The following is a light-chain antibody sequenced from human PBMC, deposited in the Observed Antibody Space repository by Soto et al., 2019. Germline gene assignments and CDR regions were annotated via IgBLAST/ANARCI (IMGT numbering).Light chain of an antibody. Sequence: IQMTQSPSSGSASVGDRVTITCRASQDISSWVAWYQQKPGKAPKLLISAASSLQSGVPRRFSGSGSGTDFTLIISSLQPEDFATDFCQQGDSFPFTFGGGTKVDI. CDR1: QDISSW. CDR2: AAS. J-gene: IGKJ4*01. V-gene: IGKV1-12*01. CDR3: QQGDSFPFT.